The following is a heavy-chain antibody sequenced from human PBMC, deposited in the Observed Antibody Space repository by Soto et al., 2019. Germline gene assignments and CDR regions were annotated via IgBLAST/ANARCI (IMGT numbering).Heavy chain of an antibody. J-gene: IGHJ6*02. Sequence: QVQLIESGGGVVQPGGSLRLSCAASGFGFSTFGFHWVRQAPGKGLEWVAVISFEGKNKQYEDSVKGRFTISRDNSKNALHLQMDSLRREDTAVYYCAKEAVAGFQHYYGMDVWGQGTAVTVTS. CDR1: GFGFSTFG. D-gene: IGHD5-12*01. CDR2: ISFEGKNK. CDR3: AKEAVAGFQHYYGMDV. V-gene: IGHV3-30*18.